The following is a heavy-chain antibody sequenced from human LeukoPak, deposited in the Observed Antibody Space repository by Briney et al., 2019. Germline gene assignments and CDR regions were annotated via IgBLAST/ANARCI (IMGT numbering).Heavy chain of an antibody. V-gene: IGHV1-8*01. CDR1: GYSFTIYD. CDR3: ARALSWTTESYYYMDV. J-gene: IGHJ6*03. D-gene: IGHD3/OR15-3a*01. CDR2: MSPNSGNT. Sequence: ASVNLSFTASGYSFTIYDINWVRQATGQGLGWMGWMSPNSGNTGYAQKFQGRVTMTKNTSITTAYLELSSLRPEDTAVYYCARALSWTTESYYYMDVWGKGTTVTVSS.